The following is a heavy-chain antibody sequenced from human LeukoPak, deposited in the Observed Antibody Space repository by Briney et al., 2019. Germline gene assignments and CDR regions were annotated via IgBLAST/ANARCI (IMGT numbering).Heavy chain of an antibody. V-gene: IGHV4-59*10. D-gene: IGHD2-2*02. CDR1: GGSFSGYY. Sequence: SETLSLTCAVYGGSFSGYYWSWIRQPAGKGLEWIGRIYTSGSTNYNPSLKSRVTISVDTSKNQFSLKLSSVTAADTAVYYCARHHGYCSSTSCYKGGLDYWGQGTLVTVSS. CDR2: IYTSGST. CDR3: ARHHGYCSSTSCYKGGLDY. J-gene: IGHJ4*02.